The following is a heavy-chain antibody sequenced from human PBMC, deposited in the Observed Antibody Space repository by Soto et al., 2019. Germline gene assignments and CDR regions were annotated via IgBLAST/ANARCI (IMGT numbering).Heavy chain of an antibody. CDR2: IYHSGRT. J-gene: IGHJ4*02. CDR1: GGSISSGGYS. CDR3: ARAGVVGATAPDY. Sequence: QLQLQESGSELVKPSQTLSLTCAVSGGSISSGGYSWSWIRQPPGKGLEWIGYIYHSGRTYYNTSLTCRVTIPVDRFKIPFSLTLSSVTAADTAVYYCARAGVVGATAPDYWGQGTLVTVSS. D-gene: IGHD1-26*01. V-gene: IGHV4-30-2*01.